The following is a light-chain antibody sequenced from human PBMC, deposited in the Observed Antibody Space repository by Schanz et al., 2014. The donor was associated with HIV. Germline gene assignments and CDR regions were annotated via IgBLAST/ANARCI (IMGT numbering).Light chain of an antibody. CDR3: QQSGDSGGT. CDR1: QSVSSSY. J-gene: IGKJ4*01. V-gene: IGKV3-20*01. CDR2: GAS. Sequence: EIELTQSPGTLSLSPGERATLSCRASQSVSSSYLAWYQQKPGQAPRLLIYGASNRATGIPDRFSGGGSGTDFTLTISRLEPEDFAVYYCQQSGDSGGTFGGGTKVDMK.